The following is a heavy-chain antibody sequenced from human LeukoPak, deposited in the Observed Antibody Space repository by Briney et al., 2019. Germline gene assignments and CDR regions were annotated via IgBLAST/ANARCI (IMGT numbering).Heavy chain of an antibody. CDR2: INHSGST. J-gene: IGHJ2*01. CDR1: GGSFSGYY. V-gene: IGHV4-34*01. Sequence: SETLSLTCAVYGGSFSGYYWSWVRQPPGKGLEWIGEINHSGSTNYNPSLKSRVTISVDTSKNQFSLKLSSVTAADTAVYYCARVDAWFGELFSWYFDLWGRGTLVTVSS. D-gene: IGHD3-10*01. CDR3: ARVDAWFGELFSWYFDL.